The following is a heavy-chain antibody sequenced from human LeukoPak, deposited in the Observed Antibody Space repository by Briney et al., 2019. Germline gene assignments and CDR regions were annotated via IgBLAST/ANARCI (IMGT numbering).Heavy chain of an antibody. J-gene: IGHJ6*03. CDR1: GFTFDEYG. V-gene: IGHV3-20*04. CDR2: INWNGVST. D-gene: IGHD1-1*01. CDR3: ARAPTTGYYYYYYMGV. Sequence: GGSLRLSCAASGFTFDEYGMSWVRQAPGKGLEWVSGINWNGVSTGYADSVKGRFTISRDNAKNSLYLQMNSLRAEDTALYYCARAPTTGYYYYYYMGVWGKGATVTVS.